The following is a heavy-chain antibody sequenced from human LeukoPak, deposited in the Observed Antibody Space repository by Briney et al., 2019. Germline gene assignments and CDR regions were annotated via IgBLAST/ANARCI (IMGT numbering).Heavy chain of an antibody. CDR2: IYYSGGT. Sequence: RPSETLSLTCTVSSGSISTSIYYWGWIRQPPGKGLEWIGSIYYSGGTYYKPSLKSQVTISVDTSKNQFSLKLSSVTAADTAVYYCAAVRSYSYGFPDYWGQGILVAVSS. CDR1: SGSISTSIYY. D-gene: IGHD5-18*01. V-gene: IGHV4-39*01. J-gene: IGHJ4*02. CDR3: AAVRSYSYGFPDY.